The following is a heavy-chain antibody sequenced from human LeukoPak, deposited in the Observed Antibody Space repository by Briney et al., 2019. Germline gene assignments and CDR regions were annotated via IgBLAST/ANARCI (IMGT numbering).Heavy chain of an antibody. D-gene: IGHD4/OR15-4a*01. V-gene: IGHV3-30*03. Sequence: GGSLRLSCAASGFTFSSYGMHWVRQAPGKGLEGGAVISYDGSNKYYADSVKGRFTISRDNSKNTLYLQMNSLRAEDTAVYYCARRAGAYSHPYDYWGQGTLVTVSS. CDR3: ARRAGAYSHPYDY. J-gene: IGHJ4*02. CDR1: GFTFSSYG. CDR2: ISYDGSNK.